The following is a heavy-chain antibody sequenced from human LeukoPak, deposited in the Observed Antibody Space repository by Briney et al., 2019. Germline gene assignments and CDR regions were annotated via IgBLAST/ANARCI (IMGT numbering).Heavy chain of an antibody. J-gene: IGHJ4*02. V-gene: IGHV3-30*02. D-gene: IGHD3-22*01. CDR1: GFIFSDYG. CDR2: IRFDGSLQ. Sequence: GGSLRLSCTTSGFIFSDYGMHWLRQAPGKRPEWVTFIRFDGSLQYYADSVKGRFTISRDNSKNTLHLQMNSLRPEDTAVYYCAKDLSYYDSSGPPADYWGQGTLVTVSS. CDR3: AKDLSYYDSSGPPADY.